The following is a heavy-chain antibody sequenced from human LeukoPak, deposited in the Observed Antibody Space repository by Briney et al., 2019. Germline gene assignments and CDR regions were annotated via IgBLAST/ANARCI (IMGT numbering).Heavy chain of an antibody. CDR1: GFTFSSYG. D-gene: IGHD3-22*01. CDR3: AKDAYDRSGYYYGTGDY. J-gene: IGHJ4*02. Sequence: GGSLRLPCAASGFTFSSYGMHWVRQAPGKGLEWVTFIRYDGSNKYYADSVKGRFTISRDNSKNTLYLQMNSVRAEDTAVYYCAKDAYDRSGYYYGTGDYWGQGTLVTVSS. CDR2: IRYDGSNK. V-gene: IGHV3-30*02.